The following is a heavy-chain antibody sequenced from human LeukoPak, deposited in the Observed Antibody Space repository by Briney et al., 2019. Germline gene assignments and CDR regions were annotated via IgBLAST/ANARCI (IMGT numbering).Heavy chain of an antibody. CDR1: GFTFSSYW. V-gene: IGHV3-7*03. CDR3: ASPAGSPYYGDAFDI. Sequence: PGGSLRLSCAASGFTFSSYWMSWVRQAPGKGLEWVANIKQDGSEKYYVDSVKGRFTISRDNAKNSLYLQMNSLRAEDTAVYYCASPAGSPYYGDAFDIWGQGTMVTVSS. J-gene: IGHJ3*02. CDR2: IKQDGSEK. D-gene: IGHD3-22*01.